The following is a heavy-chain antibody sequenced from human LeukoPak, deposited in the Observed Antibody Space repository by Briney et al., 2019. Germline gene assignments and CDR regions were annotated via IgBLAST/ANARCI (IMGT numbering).Heavy chain of an antibody. CDR1: GLTFRSYW. V-gene: IGHV3-7*04. D-gene: IGHD3-9*01. Sequence: GGSLRLSCAVSGLTFRSYWMAWVRQAPGRGLEWVANINEDGSEKYYADSVKGRFTISRDNAKTSLCVQMNSLRAEDTAVYYCARGVFRYSDWGQGTLVTVSS. J-gene: IGHJ4*02. CDR3: ARGVFRYSD. CDR2: INEDGSEK.